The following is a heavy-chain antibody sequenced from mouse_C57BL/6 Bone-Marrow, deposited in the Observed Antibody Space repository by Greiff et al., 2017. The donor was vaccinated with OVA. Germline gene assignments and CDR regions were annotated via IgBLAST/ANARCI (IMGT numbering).Heavy chain of an antibody. CDR3: ASSTVAATGSGFAY. CDR2: IWSGGST. J-gene: IGHJ3*01. D-gene: IGHD1-1*01. V-gene: IGHV2-2*01. CDR1: GFSLTSYG. Sequence: QVQLKESGPGLVQPSQSLSITCTVSGFSLTSYGVHWVRQSPGKGLEWLGVIWSGGSTDYNAAFISRLSISKDNSKSQVFFNMNSLQADDTAIYYCASSTVAATGSGFAYWGQGTLVTVSA.